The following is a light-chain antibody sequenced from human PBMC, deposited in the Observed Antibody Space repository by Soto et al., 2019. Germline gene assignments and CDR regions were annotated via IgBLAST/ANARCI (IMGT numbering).Light chain of an antibody. V-gene: IGKV3-15*01. CDR2: GAS. J-gene: IGKJ4*01. Sequence: EIVLTQSPATLSVSQGERATLSCRASESVSNNLAWYQQKPGQAPRLLIFGASARATGIPARFSGSGSGTEFPLTISSLQSEDFAVYYGQQYNKWPLTFGGGTKVEIK. CDR3: QQYNKWPLT. CDR1: ESVSNN.